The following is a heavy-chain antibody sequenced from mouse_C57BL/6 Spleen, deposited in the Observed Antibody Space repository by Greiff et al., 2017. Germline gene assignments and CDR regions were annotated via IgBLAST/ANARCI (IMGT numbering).Heavy chain of an antibody. CDR2: IYPGDGDT. D-gene: IGHD1-1*01. J-gene: IGHJ4*01. Sequence: LEESGPELVKPGASVKISCKASGYAFSSSWMNWVKQRPGKGLEWIGRIYPGDGDTNYNGKFKGKATLTADKSSSPAYMQLSSLTSEDSAVYFCARGGSSYGYAMDYWGQGTSVTVSS. CDR1: GYAFSSSW. CDR3: ARGGSSYGYAMDY. V-gene: IGHV1-82*01.